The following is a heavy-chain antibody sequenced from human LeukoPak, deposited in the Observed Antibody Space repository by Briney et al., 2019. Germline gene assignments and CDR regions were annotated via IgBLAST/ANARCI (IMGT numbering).Heavy chain of an antibody. CDR2: INPNSGGT. Sequence: ASVEVSCKASGYSFTSYYMHWVRQAPGQGLEWMGWINPNSGGTNYAQKFQGRVTMTRDTSISTAYMELSRLRSDDTAVYYCASSNCGGDCYSDYWGQGTLVTVSS. V-gene: IGHV1-2*02. J-gene: IGHJ4*02. CDR3: ASSNCGGDCYSDY. D-gene: IGHD2-21*02. CDR1: GYSFTSYY.